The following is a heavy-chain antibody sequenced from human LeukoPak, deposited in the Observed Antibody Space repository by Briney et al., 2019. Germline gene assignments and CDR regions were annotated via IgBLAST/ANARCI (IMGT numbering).Heavy chain of an antibody. V-gene: IGHV3-74*01. CDR2: IDSDGSST. D-gene: IGHD4-17*01. CDR1: GFTFSSYW. J-gene: IGHJ4*02. Sequence: GGSLRLSCAASGFTFSSYWMYWVRQAPGKGLVWVSRIDSDGSSTTCADSVKGRFTISRDNAKNTLYLQMNSLRAEDTAVYYCTREGGIYGDYDYWGQGTLVTVSS. CDR3: TREGGIYGDYDY.